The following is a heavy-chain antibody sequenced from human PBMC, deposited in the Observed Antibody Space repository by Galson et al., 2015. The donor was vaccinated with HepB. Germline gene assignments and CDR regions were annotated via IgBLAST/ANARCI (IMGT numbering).Heavy chain of an antibody. CDR1: GYTFTSYG. D-gene: IGHD1-26*01. CDR3: ARWDGGATTVYAFDI. CDR2: ISAYNGNT. V-gene: IGHV1-18*01. Sequence: SVKVSCKASGYTFTSYGTSWVRQAPGQGLEWMGWISAYNGNTNYAQKLQGRVTMTTDTSTRTAYMELRSLRSDDTAVYYCARWDGGATTVYAFDIWGQGTMVTVSS. J-gene: IGHJ3*02.